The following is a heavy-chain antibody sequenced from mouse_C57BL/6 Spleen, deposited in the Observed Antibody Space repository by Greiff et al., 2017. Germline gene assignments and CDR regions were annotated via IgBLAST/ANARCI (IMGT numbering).Heavy chain of an antibody. Sequence: VQLQQPGAELVKPGASVKLSCKASGYTFTSYWMHWVKQRPGQGLEWIGMIHPNSGSTNYNEKIKSKATLTVDKSSSTAYMQLSSLTSEDSAVYYCAKGGLEGYYFDYWGQGTTLTVSS. CDR2: IHPNSGST. D-gene: IGHD3-1*01. J-gene: IGHJ2*01. CDR1: GYTFTSYW. V-gene: IGHV1-64*01. CDR3: AKGGLEGYYFDY.